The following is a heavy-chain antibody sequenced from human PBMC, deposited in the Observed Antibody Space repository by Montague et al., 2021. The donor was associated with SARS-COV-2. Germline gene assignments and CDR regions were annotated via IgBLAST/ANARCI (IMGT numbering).Heavy chain of an antibody. D-gene: IGHD6-13*01. J-gene: IGHJ4*02. CDR2: IYYSGST. Sequence: TLSLTRTVSGGSISSGCYYWSWIRQHPGKGLEWIGYIYYSGSTYYNPSLKSRVTISVDTSKNQFSLKLSSVTAADTAVYYCARDVGWYSSSWFDYWGQGTLVTVSS. CDR1: GGSISSGCYY. V-gene: IGHV4-31*03. CDR3: ARDVGWYSSSWFDY.